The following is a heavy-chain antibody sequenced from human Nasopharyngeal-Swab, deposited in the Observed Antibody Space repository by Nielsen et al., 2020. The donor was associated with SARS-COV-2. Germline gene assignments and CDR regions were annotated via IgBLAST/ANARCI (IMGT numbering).Heavy chain of an antibody. J-gene: IGHJ6*02. Sequence: GESLKISCAASGFTFSSYEMNWVRQAPGKGLEWVSYISSSGSTIYYADSVKGRFTISRDNSKNTLYLQMNSLRAEDTAVYYCAKDLSYGEGGYYYGMDVWGQGTTVTVSS. CDR3: AKDLSYGEGGYYYGMDV. CDR1: GFTFSSYE. CDR2: ISSSGSTI. V-gene: IGHV3-48*03. D-gene: IGHD5-18*01.